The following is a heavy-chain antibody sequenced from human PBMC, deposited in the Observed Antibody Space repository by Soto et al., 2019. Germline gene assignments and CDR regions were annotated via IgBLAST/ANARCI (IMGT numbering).Heavy chain of an antibody. V-gene: IGHV4-59*01. D-gene: IGHD3-3*01. CDR2: IYYSGST. Sequence: SETLSLTCTVSGGSISSYYWSWIRQPPGKGLEWIGYIYYSGSTNYNPSLKSRVTISVDTSKNQFSLKLSSVTAADTAVYYCARDTKYDFWSGYYSWFDPWGQGTLVTVSS. CDR3: ARDTKYDFWSGYYSWFDP. CDR1: GGSISSYY. J-gene: IGHJ5*02.